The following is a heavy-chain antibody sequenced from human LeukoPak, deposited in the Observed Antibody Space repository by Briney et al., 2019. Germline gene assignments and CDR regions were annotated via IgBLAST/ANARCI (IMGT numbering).Heavy chain of an antibody. CDR2: MNPNSGNT. V-gene: IGHV1-8*01. CDR1: GYTFTSYD. J-gene: IGHJ4*02. D-gene: IGHD5-12*01. CDR3: ARSYSGYDSGGYGY. Sequence: ASVKVPCKASGYTFTSYDINWVRQATGQGLEWMGWMNPNSGNTGYAQKFQGRVTMTRNTSISTAYMELSSLRSEDTAVYYCARSYSGYDSGGYGYWGQGTLITVSS.